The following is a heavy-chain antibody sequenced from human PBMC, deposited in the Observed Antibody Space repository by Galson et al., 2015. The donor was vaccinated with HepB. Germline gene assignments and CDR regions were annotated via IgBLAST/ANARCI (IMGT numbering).Heavy chain of an antibody. CDR3: ARSDSSSWSAYYFDY. V-gene: IGHV3-20*04. J-gene: IGHJ4*02. D-gene: IGHD6-13*01. CDR2: INWNGGST. CDR1: GFTFDDYG. Sequence: SLRLSCAASGFTFDDYGMSWVRQAPGKGLEWVSGINWNGGSTGYADSVKGRFTISRDNAKNSLYLQMNSLRAEDTALYYCARSDSSSWSAYYFDYWGQGTLVTVSS.